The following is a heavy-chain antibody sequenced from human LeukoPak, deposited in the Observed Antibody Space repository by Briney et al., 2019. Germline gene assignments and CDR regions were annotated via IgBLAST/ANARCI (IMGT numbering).Heavy chain of an antibody. CDR2: IYTSGST. Sequence: SQTLSLTCTVSGGSISSGSYYWSWIGQPAGKGLEWIGRIYTSGSTNYNPSLKSRVTISVDTSKNQFSLKLSSVTAADTAVYYCARQVVIALNWFDPWGQGTLVTVSS. D-gene: IGHD2-21*01. J-gene: IGHJ5*02. CDR1: GGSISSGSYY. CDR3: ARQVVIALNWFDP. V-gene: IGHV4-61*02.